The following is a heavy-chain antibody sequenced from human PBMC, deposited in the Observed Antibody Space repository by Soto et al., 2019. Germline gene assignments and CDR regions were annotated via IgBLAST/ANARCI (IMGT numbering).Heavy chain of an antibody. J-gene: IGHJ4*02. CDR3: ARDQNVLRFLEWLSVFDY. CDR1: GFTFSSYA. CDR2: ISYDGSNK. D-gene: IGHD3-3*01. Sequence: VGSLRLSCAASGFTFSSYAMHWVRQAPGKGLEWVAVISYDGSNKYYADSVKGRFTISRDNSKNTLYLQMNSLRAEDTAVYYCARDQNVLRFLEWLSVFDYWGQGTLVTVSS. V-gene: IGHV3-30-3*01.